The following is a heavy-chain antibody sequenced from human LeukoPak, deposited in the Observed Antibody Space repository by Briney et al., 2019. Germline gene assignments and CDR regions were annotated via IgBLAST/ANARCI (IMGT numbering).Heavy chain of an antibody. Sequence: PGGSLRLSCAASGFTFSSYWMSWVRQAPGKGLEWVANIKQDGSEKYYVDSVKGRFTISRDNSKNTLYLQMNSLRADDTAVYYCASPVGYYYDSSGYSYFDYWGQGTLVTVSS. V-gene: IGHV3-7*03. CDR2: IKQDGSEK. D-gene: IGHD3-22*01. J-gene: IGHJ4*02. CDR1: GFTFSSYW. CDR3: ASPVGYYYDSSGYSYFDY.